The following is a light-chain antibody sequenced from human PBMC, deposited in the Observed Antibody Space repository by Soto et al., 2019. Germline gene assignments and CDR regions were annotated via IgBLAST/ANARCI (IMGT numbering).Light chain of an antibody. CDR3: QQYNNWSPWT. V-gene: IGKV3-15*01. CDR2: GAS. Sequence: EIVMTQSPATLSVSPGERATLSCRASQSVSSNLAWYQQKPGQAPRLLIYGASTRATGIPARFSGSRSGTEFTLTISSLQSEDFAVYYCQQYNNWSPWTFGQGTKVEI. J-gene: IGKJ1*01. CDR1: QSVSSN.